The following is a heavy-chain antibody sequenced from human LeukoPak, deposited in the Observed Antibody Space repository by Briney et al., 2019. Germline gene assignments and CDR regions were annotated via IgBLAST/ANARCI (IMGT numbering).Heavy chain of an antibody. Sequence: VASVKVSCKASGYTSTGYYMHWVRQAPGQGLEWMGWINPNSGGTNYAQKFQGRVTMTRDTSISTAYMELSRLRSDDTAVYYCARSNRNYYDSSGQPLGYYYYGMDVWGQGTTVTVSS. J-gene: IGHJ6*02. V-gene: IGHV1-2*02. CDR1: GYTSTGYY. CDR3: ARSNRNYYDSSGQPLGYYYYGMDV. CDR2: INPNSGGT. D-gene: IGHD3-22*01.